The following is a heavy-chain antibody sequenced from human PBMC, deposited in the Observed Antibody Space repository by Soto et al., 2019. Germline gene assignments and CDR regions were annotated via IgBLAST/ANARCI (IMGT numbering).Heavy chain of an antibody. Sequence: SETLSLTCAVYGGSFSGYYWSWIRQPPGKGLEWIGEINHSGSTNYNPSLKSRVTISVDTSKNQFSLKLSSVTAADTAVYYCARARYSSSPTYYFDYWGQGTLVTVSS. V-gene: IGHV4-34*01. D-gene: IGHD6-13*01. J-gene: IGHJ4*02. CDR2: INHSGST. CDR1: GGSFSGYY. CDR3: ARARYSSSPTYYFDY.